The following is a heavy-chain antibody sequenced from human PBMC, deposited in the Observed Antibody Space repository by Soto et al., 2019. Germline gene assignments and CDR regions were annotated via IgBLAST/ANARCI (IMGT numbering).Heavy chain of an antibody. V-gene: IGHV3-74*01. Sequence: GGSLRLSCEASGFVFTNFRMHWVRHVPGKGLVWVARIDTSGHSTNYAESVKGRFTISRDNAKNTVSLQMNSLRVEDTGVYYCAKDSWYFDLWSQGSQVTVSS. CDR1: GFVFTNFR. CDR3: AKDSWYFDL. D-gene: IGHD6-13*01. CDR2: IDTSGHST. J-gene: IGHJ4*02.